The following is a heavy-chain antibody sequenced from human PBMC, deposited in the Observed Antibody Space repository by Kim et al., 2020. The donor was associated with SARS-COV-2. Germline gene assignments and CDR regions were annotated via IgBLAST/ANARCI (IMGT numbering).Heavy chain of an antibody. CDR1: GFTFTSYA. CDR3: AGEYSSSSFDY. CDR2: INAGNGNT. J-gene: IGHJ4*02. V-gene: IGHV1-3*01. Sequence: ASVKVSCKASGFTFTSYAMQWVRQAPGQRLEWKGWINAGNGNTKYSQKFQDRVTITRDTSASTAYMELSSLRSEDTAVYYCAGEYSSSSFDYWGQGTLVTVSS. D-gene: IGHD6-6*01.